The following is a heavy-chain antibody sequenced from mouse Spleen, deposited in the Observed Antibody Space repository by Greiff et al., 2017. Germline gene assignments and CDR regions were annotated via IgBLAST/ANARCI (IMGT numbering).Heavy chain of an antibody. CDR1: GYTFTSYY. V-gene: IGHV1S81*02. D-gene: IGHD1-1*01. CDR3: TRLRNYFDY. Sequence: QVQLQQSGAELVKPGASVKLSCKASGYTFTSYYMYWVKQRPGQGLEWIGEINPSNGGTNFNEKFKSKATLTVDKSSSTAYMQLSSLTSEDSAVYYCTRLRNYFDYWGQGTTLTVSS. CDR2: INPSNGGT. J-gene: IGHJ2*01.